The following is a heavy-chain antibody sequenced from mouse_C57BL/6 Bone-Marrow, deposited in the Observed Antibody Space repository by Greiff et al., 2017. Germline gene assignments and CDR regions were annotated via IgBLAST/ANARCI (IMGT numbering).Heavy chain of an antibody. D-gene: IGHD2-4*01. CDR2: ISSGGDYI. V-gene: IGHV5-9-1*02. CDR3: TRGRGITAVYYYAMDY. Sequence: EVQLVESGEGLVKPGGSLKLSCAASGFTFSSYAMSWVRQTPEKRLEWVAYISSGGDYIYYADTVKGRFTISRDNARNTLYLQMSSLKSEDTAMYYCTRGRGITAVYYYAMDYWGQGTSVTVSS. J-gene: IGHJ4*01. CDR1: GFTFSSYA.